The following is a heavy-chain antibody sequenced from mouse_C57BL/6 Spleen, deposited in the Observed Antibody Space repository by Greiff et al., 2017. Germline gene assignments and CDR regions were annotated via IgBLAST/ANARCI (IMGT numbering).Heavy chain of an antibody. CDR3: ARIYYYGSGYFEV. CDR1: GYTFTDYY. CDR2: INPNNGGT. V-gene: IGHV1-26*01. Sequence: VQLQQSGPELVKPVASVKISCKASGYTFTDYYMNWVKQSHGKRLEWIGDINPNNGGTSYNQKFKCKATLTVDKSSSTAYMELSSLTSEDSAVYYCARIYYYGSGYFEVWGTGTTVTVAS. J-gene: IGHJ1*03. D-gene: IGHD1-1*01.